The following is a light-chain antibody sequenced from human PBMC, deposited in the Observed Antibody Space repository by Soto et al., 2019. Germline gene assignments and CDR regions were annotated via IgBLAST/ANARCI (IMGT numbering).Light chain of an antibody. J-gene: IGKJ1*01. CDR3: HQYNNWSPWT. V-gene: IGKV3D-15*01. CDR2: GAS. Sequence: VMTQSPVTLSVSPGETATLSCKASQNILRTLAWYQQKPGQPPRLLIYGASTRVTGIPARFSGNGSGTELTLTISSLQSEDFAVYYCHQYNNWSPWTFGQGTKVEV. CDR1: QNILRT.